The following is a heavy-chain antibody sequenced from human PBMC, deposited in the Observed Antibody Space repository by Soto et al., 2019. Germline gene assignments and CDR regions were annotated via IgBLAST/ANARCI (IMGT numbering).Heavy chain of an antibody. CDR3: ARGPSWGWLQPHDAFDI. V-gene: IGHV4-30-2*01. CDR2: IYHSGST. J-gene: IGHJ3*02. CDR1: GGSISSGGYS. Sequence: SETLSLTCAVSGGSISSGGYSWSWIRQPPGKGLEWIGYIYHSGSTYYNPSLKSRVTISVDTSKNQFSLKLSSVTAADTAVYYCARGPSWGWLQPHDAFDIWGQGTMVTVSS. D-gene: IGHD5-12*01.